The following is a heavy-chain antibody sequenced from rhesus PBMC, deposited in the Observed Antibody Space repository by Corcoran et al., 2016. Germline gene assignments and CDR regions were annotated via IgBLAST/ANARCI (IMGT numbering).Heavy chain of an antibody. CDR2: ISGSGGST. CDR3: AREGTYNFWTGYPFDY. Sequence: QLQLQESGPGLVKPSETLSLTCAVSGGSISSNYWSWIRQPPGKGLEWIGRISGSGGSTDYNPPLKSRVTISTDTSKNQFALKLSCVTAADTAVYYCAREGTYNFWTGYPFDYWGQGVLVTVSS. J-gene: IGHJ4*01. CDR1: GGSISSNY. V-gene: IGHV4-173*01. D-gene: IGHD3-3*01.